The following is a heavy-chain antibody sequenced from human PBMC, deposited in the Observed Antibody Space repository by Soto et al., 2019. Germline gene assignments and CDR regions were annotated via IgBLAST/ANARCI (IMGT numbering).Heavy chain of an antibody. J-gene: IGHJ3*02. D-gene: IGHD3-9*01. CDR2: INAYNGNT. Sequence: ASVKVSCKSSGYTFPSYGISWVRQAPGQGLEWVGWINAYNGNTNYAQKLQGRVNMTTDTSTSTAYMELRSLRSDDTAVYDYGRGVNDNLIGAFDIWGQGTMVTVSS. CDR3: GRGVNDNLIGAFDI. V-gene: IGHV1-18*01. CDR1: GYTFPSYG.